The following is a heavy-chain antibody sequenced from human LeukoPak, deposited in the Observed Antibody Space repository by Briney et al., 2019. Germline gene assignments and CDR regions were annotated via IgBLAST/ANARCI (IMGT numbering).Heavy chain of an antibody. V-gene: IGHV3-48*01. CDR1: GFTFSSYS. CDR2: ISSSGSTI. J-gene: IGHJ4*02. D-gene: IGHD3-22*01. Sequence: QSGGSLRLSCAASGFTFSSYSMNWVRQAPGKGLEWVSYISSSGSTIYYADSVKGRFTISRDNSKNTLYLQMNSLRAEDTALYYCAKEGDWDSSGPVFDYWGQGTLVTVSS. CDR3: AKEGDWDSSGPVFDY.